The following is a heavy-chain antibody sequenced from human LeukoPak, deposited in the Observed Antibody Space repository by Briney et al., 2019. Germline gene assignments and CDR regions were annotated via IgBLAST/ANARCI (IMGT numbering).Heavy chain of an antibody. Sequence: GGSLRLSCAASGFTFSSYAMSWVRQAPGRGLEWVSAISGSGGSTYYADSVKGRFTISRDNSKNTLYLQMNSLRAEDTAVYYCAKDGSDIYVRGAFDIWGQGTMVIVSS. CDR2: ISGSGGST. J-gene: IGHJ3*02. CDR1: GFTFSSYA. CDR3: AKDGSDIYVRGAFDI. D-gene: IGHD5-18*01. V-gene: IGHV3-23*01.